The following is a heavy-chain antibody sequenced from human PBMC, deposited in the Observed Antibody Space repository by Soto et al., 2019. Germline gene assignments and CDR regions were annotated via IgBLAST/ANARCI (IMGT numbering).Heavy chain of an antibody. J-gene: IGHJ6*01. V-gene: IGHV4-31*03. D-gene: IGHD6-25*01. Sequence: QVQLQESGPGLVKPSQTLSLTCSVSGGSISSGYYYWTWIRQQPGKGLEWIGYIYYSGITDYNPSLKRRVTISVDRSKNQFSLNLSSVTAADTAIYYCARESGGYDSSTRDGLDVW. CDR1: GGSISSGYYY. CDR2: IYYSGIT. CDR3: ARESGGYDSSTRDGLDV.